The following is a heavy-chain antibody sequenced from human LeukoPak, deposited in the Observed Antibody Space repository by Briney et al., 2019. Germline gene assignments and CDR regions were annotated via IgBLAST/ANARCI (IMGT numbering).Heavy chain of an antibody. CDR3: AKDVQRGSSPTDY. Sequence: GRALRLSCVASGFTLNNYGIHWVRQAPGEGLEWVAVISYDGSNKYYADSVKGRFTLSRDNSKNSLYLQMNSLGAEDTAVYYCAKDVQRGSSPTDYWGQGTLVTVSS. D-gene: IGHD1-26*01. V-gene: IGHV3-30*18. CDR2: ISYDGSNK. CDR1: GFTLNNYG. J-gene: IGHJ4*02.